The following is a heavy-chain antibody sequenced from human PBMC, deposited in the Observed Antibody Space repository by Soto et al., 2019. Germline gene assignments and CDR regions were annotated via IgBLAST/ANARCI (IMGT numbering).Heavy chain of an antibody. CDR1: GFTFDDYT. Sequence: GGSLRLSCAASGFTFDDYTMHWVRQAPGKGLEWVSLISWDGGSTYYADSVKGRFTISRDNSKNSLYLQMNSLRTEDTALYYCAKDNEDYDSSGYVFQHWGQGTLVTVSS. CDR2: ISWDGGST. V-gene: IGHV3-43*01. D-gene: IGHD3-22*01. CDR3: AKDNEDYDSSGYVFQH. J-gene: IGHJ1*01.